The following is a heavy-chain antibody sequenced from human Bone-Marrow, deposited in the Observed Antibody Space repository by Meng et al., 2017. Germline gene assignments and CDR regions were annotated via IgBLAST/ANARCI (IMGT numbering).Heavy chain of an antibody. Sequence: GGSLRLSCAASGFTFSSYEMNWVRQAPGKGLEWVSYISSSGSTIYYADSVKGRFTISRDNAKNSLYLQMNSLRAEDTAVYYCARGDEYYDFWSGYYFYYGMDVWGQGTTVTVSS. CDR1: GFTFSSYE. CDR2: ISSSGSTI. D-gene: IGHD3-3*01. CDR3: ARGDEYYDFWSGYYFYYGMDV. J-gene: IGHJ6*01. V-gene: IGHV3-48*03.